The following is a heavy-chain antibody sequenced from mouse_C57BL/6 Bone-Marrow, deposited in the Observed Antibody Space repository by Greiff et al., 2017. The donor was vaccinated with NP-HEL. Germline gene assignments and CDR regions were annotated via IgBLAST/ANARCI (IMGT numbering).Heavy chain of an antibody. V-gene: IGHV5-6*01. CDR2: ISSGGSST. J-gene: IGHJ3*01. D-gene: IGHD2-4*01. CDR1: GFTFSSYG. Sequence: VQLQQSGGDLVKPGGSLKLSCAASGFTFSSYGMSWVRQTPDKRLEWVATISSGGSSTYYPDSVKGRFTISRDNAKNTLYLQMSSLKSEDTAMYYCARHDYDYDGAWFAYWGQGTLVTVSA. CDR3: ARHDYDYDGAWFAY.